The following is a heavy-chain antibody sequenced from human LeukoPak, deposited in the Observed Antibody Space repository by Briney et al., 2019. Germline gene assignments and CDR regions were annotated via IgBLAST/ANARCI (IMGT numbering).Heavy chain of an antibody. J-gene: IGHJ4*02. D-gene: IGHD2-15*01. V-gene: IGHV3-33*01. CDR2: VWFDGTNK. CDR1: GFTFSSHG. Sequence: PGGSLRLSCAASGFTFSSHGMHWVRQAPGKGLEWVAHVWFDGTNKYYADSVKGRFTISRDNSKNKLNLQMNSLRAEDTAVYYCASDQSSVACNGGRCYTGPLDYWGQGTLVTVAS. CDR3: ASDQSSVACNGGRCYTGPLDY.